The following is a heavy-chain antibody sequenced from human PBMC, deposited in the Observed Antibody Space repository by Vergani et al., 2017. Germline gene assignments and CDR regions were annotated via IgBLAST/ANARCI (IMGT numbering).Heavy chain of an antibody. Sequence: EVELVDSGGKVVRPGGSLRLSCVSSGFRFDQFGMMWVRQSPGKGPEWVAGISFNGLTVGYSESVEGRFTISRDNSKKSLFLQMINVRAEDTASYHCARGGLYSFYYFMNVWGNGTTVKVSS. CDR1: GFRFDQFG. CDR2: ISFNGLTV. J-gene: IGHJ6*03. CDR3: ARGGLYSFYYFMNV. V-gene: IGHV3-20*01. D-gene: IGHD2/OR15-2a*01.